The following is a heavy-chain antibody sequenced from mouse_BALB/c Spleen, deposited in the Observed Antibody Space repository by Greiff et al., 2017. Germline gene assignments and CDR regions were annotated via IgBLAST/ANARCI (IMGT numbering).Heavy chain of an antibody. CDR3: TRQLGLRGTFDY. CDR1: GYTFTSYW. Sequence: LQQPGSELVRPGASVKLSCKASGYTFTSYWMHWVKQRHGQGLEWIGNIYPGSGSTNYDEKFKSKGTLTVDTSSSTAYMHLSSLTSEDSAVYYCTRQLGLRGTFDYWGQGTTLTVSS. D-gene: IGHD3-1*01. CDR2: IYPGSGST. J-gene: IGHJ2*01. V-gene: IGHV1S22*01.